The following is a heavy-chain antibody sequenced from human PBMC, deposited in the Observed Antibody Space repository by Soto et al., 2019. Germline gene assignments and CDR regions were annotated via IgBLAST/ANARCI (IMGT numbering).Heavy chain of an antibody. J-gene: IGHJ4*02. CDR1: GFTFDDYA. CDR3: AKDALGFGNLYYFDY. D-gene: IGHD3-10*01. V-gene: IGHV3-9*01. Sequence: GGSLRLSCAASGFTFDDYAMHWVRQAPGKGLEWVSGISWNSGSIGYADSVKGRFTISRDNAKNSLYLQMNSLRAEDTALYYCAKDALGFGNLYYFDYWGQGTLVTVSS. CDR2: ISWNSGSI.